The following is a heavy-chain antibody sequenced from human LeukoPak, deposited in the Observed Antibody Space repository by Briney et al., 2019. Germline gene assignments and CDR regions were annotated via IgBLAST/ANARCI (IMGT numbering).Heavy chain of an antibody. J-gene: IGHJ6*03. Sequence: GGSLRLSCAASGFTFNSFWMHWVRLVPGRGLEWVSAISGSGGSTYYADSVKGRFTISRDNAKNSLYLQMNSLRAEDTAVYYCAREAASTVVEAAYYYYYYMDVWGKGTTVTVSS. CDR3: AREAASTVVEAAYYYYYYMDV. D-gene: IGHD6-25*01. CDR2: ISGSGGST. CDR1: GFTFNSFW. V-gene: IGHV3-21*01.